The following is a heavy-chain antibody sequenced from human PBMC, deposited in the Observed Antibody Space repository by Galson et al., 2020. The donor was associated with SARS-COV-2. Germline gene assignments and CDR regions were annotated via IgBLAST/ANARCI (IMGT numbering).Heavy chain of an antibody. Sequence: KISCKASGGTFSSYAISWVRQAPGQGLEWMGGIITIFGTAKYAQKFQGRVTITADKSTSTAYMELSSLRSEDTAVYYCATPAEMATMNAVDIWGQGTMVTVSS. D-gene: IGHD5-12*01. CDR3: ATPAEMATMNAVDI. CDR2: IITIFGTA. V-gene: IGHV1-69*06. CDR1: GGTFSSYA. J-gene: IGHJ3*02.